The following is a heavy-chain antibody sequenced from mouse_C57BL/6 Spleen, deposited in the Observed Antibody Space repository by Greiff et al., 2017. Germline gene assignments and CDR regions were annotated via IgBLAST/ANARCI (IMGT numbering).Heavy chain of an antibody. V-gene: IGHV1-15*01. CDR2: IDPETGGT. Sequence: VQLQQSGAELVRPGASVTLSSKASGYTFTDYEMPWVKQTPVHGLEWIGAIDPETGGTAYNQKFKGKAILTADKSSSTAYMELRSLTSEDSAVYYCTRGLTGYYFDYWGQGTTLTVSS. D-gene: IGHD4-1*01. CDR1: GYTFTDYE. CDR3: TRGLTGYYFDY. J-gene: IGHJ2*01.